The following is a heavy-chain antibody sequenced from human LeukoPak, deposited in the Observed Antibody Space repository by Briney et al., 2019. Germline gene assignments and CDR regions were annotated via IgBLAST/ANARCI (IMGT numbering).Heavy chain of an antibody. D-gene: IGHD3-16*01. CDR2: INHNGNVN. J-gene: IGHJ6*02. CDR3: ARGGGLDV. Sequence: GGSLRLSCAASGFTFNNYAMNWARQAPGKGLEWVASINHNGNVNYYVDSVKGRFTISRDNAKNSLYLQMSNLRAEDTAVYFCARGGGLDVWGQGATVTVSS. V-gene: IGHV3-7*03. CDR1: GFTFNNYA.